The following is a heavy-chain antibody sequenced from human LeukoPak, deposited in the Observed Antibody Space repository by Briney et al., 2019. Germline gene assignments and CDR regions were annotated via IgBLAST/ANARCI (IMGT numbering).Heavy chain of an antibody. D-gene: IGHD3-22*01. CDR1: GFTFSNYW. CDR2: INSDGINT. J-gene: IGHJ5*02. Sequence: GGSLRLSCAASGFTFSNYWMHWVRRAPGKGLVWVSRINSDGINTSYADSVKGRFTISRDNAKNTLNLQMNSLRAEDTAVYYCARDLGQYYDTSDNWFDPWGQGTLVTVSS. CDR3: ARDLGQYYDTSDNWFDP. V-gene: IGHV3-74*01.